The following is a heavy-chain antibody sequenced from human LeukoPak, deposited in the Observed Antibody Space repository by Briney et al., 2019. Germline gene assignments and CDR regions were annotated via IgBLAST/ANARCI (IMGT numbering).Heavy chain of an antibody. CDR1: GFTFSNFA. D-gene: IGHD3-22*01. Sequence: GGSLRLSCAASGFTFSNFAMNWVRQAPGKGLEWVSTITGSGRNTYYADSVKGRFTIDRDNSKNTLYLEMNTLRAEDTAVYYCGKSPDNSAYSNWFDSWGQGTLVTVSA. CDR2: ITGSGRNT. V-gene: IGHV3-23*01. CDR3: GKSPDNSAYSNWFDS. J-gene: IGHJ5*01.